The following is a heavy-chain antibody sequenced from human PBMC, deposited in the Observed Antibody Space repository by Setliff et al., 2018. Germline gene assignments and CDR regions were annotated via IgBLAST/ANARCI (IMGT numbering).Heavy chain of an antibody. D-gene: IGHD4-17*01. Sequence: GASVKVSCKASGYTFATYGISWVRQAPGQGLEWMGWISPYNSNTNYAQNFQGRVTMTTDTSTSTAYMELRSLRSDDTAMYYCARDLSTTVMTRSWYDFDYWGQGTLVTVS. J-gene: IGHJ4*02. V-gene: IGHV1-18*01. CDR1: GYTFATYG. CDR2: ISPYNSNT. CDR3: ARDLSTTVMTRSWYDFDY.